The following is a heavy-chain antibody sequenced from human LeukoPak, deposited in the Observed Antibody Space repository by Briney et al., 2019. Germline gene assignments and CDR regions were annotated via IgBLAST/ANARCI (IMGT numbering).Heavy chain of an antibody. V-gene: IGHV3-23*01. D-gene: IGHD3-10*01. J-gene: IGHJ4*02. Sequence: PGGSLSSSCEAPGFTFRTYARSWVRKAQGKGLEWASAISGSGGSTYYADSVKGRFTISRDNSKNTLYLQMSSLRAEDTAVYYCAKELLWFGELFDYWGQGTLVTVSS. CDR3: AKELLWFGELFDY. CDR1: GFTFRTYA. CDR2: ISGSGGST.